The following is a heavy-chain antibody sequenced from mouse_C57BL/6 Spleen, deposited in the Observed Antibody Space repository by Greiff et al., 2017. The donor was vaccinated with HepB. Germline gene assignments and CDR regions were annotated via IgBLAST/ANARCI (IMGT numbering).Heavy chain of an antibody. CDR2: INYDGSSN. V-gene: IGHV5-16*01. D-gene: IGHD1-1*01. Sequence: EVKVVESEGGLVQPGSSMKLSCTASGFTFSDYYMAWVRQVPEKGLEWVANINYDGSSNYYLDSLKSRFIISRDNAKNILYLQMSSLKAEDTATYYCARAPSSDWYFDVWGTGTTVTVSS. CDR3: ARAPSSDWYFDV. J-gene: IGHJ1*03. CDR1: GFTFSDYY.